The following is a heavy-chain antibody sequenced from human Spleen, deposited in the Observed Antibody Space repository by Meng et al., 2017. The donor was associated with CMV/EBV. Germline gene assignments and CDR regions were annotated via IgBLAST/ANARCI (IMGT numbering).Heavy chain of an antibody. CDR2: ISAYNGNT. Sequence: ASVKVSCKASGYTFTSYGISWVRQAPGQGLEWMGWISAYNGNTNYAQKFQDRLTITADKSTSTVYMELSSLRSEDTAVYYCSRQTKSFAAPDVWGQGTTVTVSS. D-gene: IGHD1-1*01. CDR1: GYTFTSYG. J-gene: IGHJ6*02. CDR3: SRQTKSFAAPDV. V-gene: IGHV1-18*01.